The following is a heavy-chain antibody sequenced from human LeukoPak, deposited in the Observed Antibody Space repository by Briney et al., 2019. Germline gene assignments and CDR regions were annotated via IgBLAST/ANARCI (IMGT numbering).Heavy chain of an antibody. CDR2: IYHSGST. V-gene: IGHV4-38-2*02. Sequence: SETLSLTCTVSGYSISSGYYWGWIRQPPGKGLEWIGSIYHSGSTYYNPSLKSRVTISVDTSKNQFSLKLSSVTAADTAVYYCARDPRTTVTTAGYWGQGTLVTVSS. CDR1: GYSISSGYY. CDR3: ARDPRTTVTTAGY. D-gene: IGHD4-17*01. J-gene: IGHJ4*02.